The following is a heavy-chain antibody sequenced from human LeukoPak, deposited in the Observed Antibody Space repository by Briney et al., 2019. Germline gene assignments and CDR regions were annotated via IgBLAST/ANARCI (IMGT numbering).Heavy chain of an antibody. CDR3: AKSSSPYYYYYYMDV. Sequence: PGRSLRLSCAASGFTFSSYGMHWVRQAPGKGLEWVAVIWYDGSNKYYADSVKGRFTISRYNSKNTLYLQMNSLRAEDTAVYYCAKSSSPYYYYYYMDVWGKGTTGTVSS. J-gene: IGHJ6*03. CDR2: IWYDGSNK. D-gene: IGHD2-2*01. CDR1: GFTFSSYG. V-gene: IGHV3-33*06.